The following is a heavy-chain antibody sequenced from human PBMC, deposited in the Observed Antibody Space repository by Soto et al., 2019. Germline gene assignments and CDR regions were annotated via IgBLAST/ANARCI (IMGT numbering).Heavy chain of an antibody. CDR1: GGSFNSDDYY. V-gene: IGHV4-30-4*01. CDR3: VRARYAVFDY. D-gene: IGHD1-1*01. CDR2: IYYSGST. J-gene: IGHJ4*02. Sequence: VQLQESGPGLVKPSQTLSLTCTVSGGSFNSDDYYWSWIRQPPGKGLEWIGYIYYSGSTNSNPSLKSRVTMSVDTSKNQFSLRLRSVTAADTAVYFCVRARYAVFDYWGQGTLVIVSS.